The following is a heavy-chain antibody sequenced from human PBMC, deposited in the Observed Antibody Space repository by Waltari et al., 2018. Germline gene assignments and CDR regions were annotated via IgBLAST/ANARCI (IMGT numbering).Heavy chain of an antibody. D-gene: IGHD7-27*01. CDR2: VDPEDGET. CDR3: ATLLTGESYYYYYMDV. J-gene: IGHJ6*03. V-gene: IGHV1-69-2*01. CDR1: GYTFTDYY. Sequence: EVQLVHSGAAWKRPGATVQISCKASGYTFTDYYMHRMQQGPGKGLEWMGRVDPEDGETIYAEKFQGRDTITADTSTDTAYMELSSLRSEDTAVYYCATLLTGESYYYYYMDVWGKGTTVTVSS.